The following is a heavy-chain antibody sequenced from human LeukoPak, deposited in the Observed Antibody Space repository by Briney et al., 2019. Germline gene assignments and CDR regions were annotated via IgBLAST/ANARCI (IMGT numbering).Heavy chain of an antibody. V-gene: IGHV3-23*01. Sequence: GGSLRLSCAASGFSFTKYAMSWVRQAPGKGLEWVSGMSSSGDSTDYADSVKGRFTISRDNSKNTLYLQMDSLRVEDTAVFCAKVSFDGGVIPYFDSWGQGTVSPSPQ. CDR1: GFSFTKYA. D-gene: IGHD3-16*02. J-gene: IGHJ4*02. CDR3: AKVSFDGGVIPYFDS. CDR2: MSSSGDST.